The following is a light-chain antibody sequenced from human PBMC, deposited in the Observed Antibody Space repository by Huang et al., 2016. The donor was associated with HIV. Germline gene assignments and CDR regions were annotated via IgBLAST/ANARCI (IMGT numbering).Light chain of an antibody. CDR1: ESVSSS. Sequence: EIVMTQSPDTLSVFPGERVTLSCKARESVSSSLDWYQQKSGQAPRLLIYDASTRATGSPARFSGSGSGTEFTLTINSLLSEDFAVYYCQQYNGWPPITFGQGTRLDMK. V-gene: IGKV3-15*01. J-gene: IGKJ5*01. CDR3: QQYNGWPPIT. CDR2: DAS.